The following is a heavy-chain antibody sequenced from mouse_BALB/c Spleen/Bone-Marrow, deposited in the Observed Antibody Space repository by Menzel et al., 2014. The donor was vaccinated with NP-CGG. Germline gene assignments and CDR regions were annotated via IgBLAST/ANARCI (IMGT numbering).Heavy chain of an antibody. V-gene: IGHV5-6-5*01. CDR3: ARGYDYDFDY. CDR1: GFTFSNFA. CDR2: ISSGGSA. J-gene: IGHJ2*01. Sequence: EVMLVEFGGGLVKPGGSLKLSCAASGFTFSNFAMSWVRQTPDKRLEWVASISSGGSAYYPDSVKGRLSISRDNARDILFLQMSSLRSEDTAMYYCARGYDYDFDYWGQGTTLTVSS. D-gene: IGHD2-4*01.